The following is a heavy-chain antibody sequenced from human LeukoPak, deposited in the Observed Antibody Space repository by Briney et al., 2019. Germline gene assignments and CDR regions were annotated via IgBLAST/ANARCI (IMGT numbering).Heavy chain of an antibody. CDR2: ITGRDDRT. CDR1: GFTFSRYV. CDR3: AKPLKDHDTLDS. Sequence: GGSLRLSCAASGFTFSRYVMNWVRQAPGKGLEWVSAITGRDDRTYYADSAKGRFTISRDNSKNTLSLQMNSLRAEDTAVYYCAKPLKDHDTLDSWGQGTLVIVSS. J-gene: IGHJ4*02. V-gene: IGHV3-23*01. D-gene: IGHD2/OR15-2a*01.